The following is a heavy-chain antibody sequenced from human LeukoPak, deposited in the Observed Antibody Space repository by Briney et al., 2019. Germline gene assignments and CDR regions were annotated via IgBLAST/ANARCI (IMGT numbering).Heavy chain of an antibody. CDR2: IRYDGSNK. V-gene: IGHV3-30*02. J-gene: IGHJ6*03. Sequence: GGSLRLSCAASGFTFSSYGMHWVRQAPGKGLEWVAFIRYDGSNKYYADSVKGRFTISRDNSKNTLYLQMNSLRAEDTAVYYCAKAPYKYYYMDVWGKGTTVTVSS. CDR3: AKAPYKYYYMDV. D-gene: IGHD1-14*01. CDR1: GFTFSSYG.